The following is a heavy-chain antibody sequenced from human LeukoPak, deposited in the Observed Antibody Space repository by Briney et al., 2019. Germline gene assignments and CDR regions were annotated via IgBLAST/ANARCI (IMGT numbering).Heavy chain of an antibody. CDR2: ISSSGSTI. Sequence: PGGSLRLSCVASGFTFSDYAMSWIRQAPGKGLEWVSYISSSGSTIYYADSVKGRFTISRDNAKNSLYLQMNSLRAEDTAVYYCARGRNGAYYYGSGSYYDIDYWDQGTLVTVSS. V-gene: IGHV3-11*01. J-gene: IGHJ4*02. CDR1: GFTFSDYA. CDR3: ARGRNGAYYYGSGSYYDIDY. D-gene: IGHD3-10*01.